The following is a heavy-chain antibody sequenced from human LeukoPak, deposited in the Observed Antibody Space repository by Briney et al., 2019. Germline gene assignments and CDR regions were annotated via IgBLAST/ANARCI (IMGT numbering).Heavy chain of an antibody. Sequence: SGGSLRLSCAASGFTFSSYSMNWVRQAPGKGLEWVSSISSSSSYIYYADSVKGRFTISRDNAKNSLYLQMNSLRAEDTAVYYCARDSPDYYDSSGYHDYRGQGTLVTVSS. CDR1: GFTFSSYS. J-gene: IGHJ4*02. D-gene: IGHD3-22*01. CDR3: ARDSPDYYDSSGYHDY. V-gene: IGHV3-21*01. CDR2: ISSSSSYI.